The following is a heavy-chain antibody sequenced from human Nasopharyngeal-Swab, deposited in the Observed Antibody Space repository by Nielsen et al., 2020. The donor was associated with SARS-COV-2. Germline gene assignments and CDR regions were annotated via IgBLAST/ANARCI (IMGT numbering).Heavy chain of an antibody. J-gene: IGHJ4*02. Sequence: GESLQISCAASGFTFSSYEMNWVRQAPGKGLEWVSYISSSGSTIYYADSVKDRFTISRDNAKNSLYLQMNSLRAEDTAVYYCARESYEWELHGGYWGQGTLVTVSS. D-gene: IGHD1-26*01. CDR2: ISSSGSTI. CDR3: ARESYEWELHGGY. V-gene: IGHV3-48*03. CDR1: GFTFSSYE.